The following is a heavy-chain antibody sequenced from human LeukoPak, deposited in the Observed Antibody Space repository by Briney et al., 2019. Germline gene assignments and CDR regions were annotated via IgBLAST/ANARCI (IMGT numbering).Heavy chain of an antibody. D-gene: IGHD6-13*01. Sequence: ASVHVSCKASGYTFTSYDINWVRQATGQGLEWMGWMNPNSGNTGYAQKFQGRVTMTRNTSISTAYMELSSLRSEDTAVYYCGIAAAGSYYFDYWGQGTLVTVSS. CDR2: MNPNSGNT. CDR3: GIAAAGSYYFDY. V-gene: IGHV1-8*01. J-gene: IGHJ4*02. CDR1: GYTFTSYD.